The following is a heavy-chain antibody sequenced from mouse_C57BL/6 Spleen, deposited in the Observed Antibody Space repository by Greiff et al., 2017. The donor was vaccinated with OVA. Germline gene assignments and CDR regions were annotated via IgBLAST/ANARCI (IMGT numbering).Heavy chain of an antibody. Sequence: VKLQQPGAELVMPGASVKLSCKASGYTFTSYWMHWVKQRPGQGLEWIGEIDPSDSYTNYNQKFKGKSTLTVDKSSSTAYMQLSSLTSEDSAVYYCARDYYGSSSKYFDVWGTGTTVTVSS. CDR1: GYTFTSYW. D-gene: IGHD1-1*01. CDR3: ARDYYGSSSKYFDV. J-gene: IGHJ1*03. V-gene: IGHV1-69*01. CDR2: IDPSDSYT.